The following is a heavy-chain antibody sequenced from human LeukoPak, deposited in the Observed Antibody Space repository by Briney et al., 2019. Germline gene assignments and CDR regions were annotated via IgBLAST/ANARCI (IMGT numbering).Heavy chain of an antibody. CDR3: ARGRGNTAMVTL. Sequence: GGSLRLSCAASGFTVSSSYMSWVRQAPGKGLEWVSVIYSGGSTYYADSVKGRFTISRDNSKNTLYLQMNSLRAEDTAVYYCARGRGNTAMVTLWGQGTLVAVSS. CDR2: IYSGGST. J-gene: IGHJ4*02. V-gene: IGHV3-53*01. D-gene: IGHD5-18*01. CDR1: GFTVSSSY.